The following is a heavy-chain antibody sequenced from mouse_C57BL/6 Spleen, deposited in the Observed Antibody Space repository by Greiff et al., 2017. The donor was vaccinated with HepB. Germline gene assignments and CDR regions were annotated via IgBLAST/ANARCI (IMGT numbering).Heavy chain of an antibody. V-gene: IGHV1-52*01. J-gene: IGHJ3*01. Sequence: QVQLQQPGAELVRPGSSVKLSCKASGYTFTSYWMHWVKQRPIQGLEWIGNIDPSDSETHYNQKFKDKATLTVDKSSSTAYMQLSSLTSEDSAVYYCARNGGLPIAYWGQGTLVTVSA. CDR1: GYTFTSYW. CDR3: ARNGGLPIAY. CDR2: IDPSDSET. D-gene: IGHD2-4*01.